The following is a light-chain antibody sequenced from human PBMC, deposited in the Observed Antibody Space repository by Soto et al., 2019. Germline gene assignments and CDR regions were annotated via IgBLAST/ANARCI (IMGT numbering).Light chain of an antibody. J-gene: IGKJ1*01. V-gene: IGKV1-5*03. CDR3: QHYNSYSEA. CDR2: KAS. Sequence: DIQMTQSPSSLSASVGDSVTITCRASQSISSYLNWYQQKPGKAPKLLIYKASTLKSGVPSRFSGSGSGTEFTLTISSLQPDDFATYSCQHYNSYSEAFGQGTKWIS. CDR1: QSISSY.